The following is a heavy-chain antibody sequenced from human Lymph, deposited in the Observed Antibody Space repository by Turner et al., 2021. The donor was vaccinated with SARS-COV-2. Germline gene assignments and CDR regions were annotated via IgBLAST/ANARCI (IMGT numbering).Heavy chain of an antibody. D-gene: IGHD6-13*01. CDR3: ARDLGTYGMDV. J-gene: IGHJ6*02. CDR1: GIIVSRNY. CDR2: IYSGGTT. Sequence: EVQLVETGGGLFQLGGSLRLSCAASGIIVSRNYMNWVRQAPGKGLEWVSVIYSGGTTYYADSVKGRFTISRDNSKNTLYLQMNSLRVEDTAVYYCARDLGTYGMDVWGQGTTVTVSS. V-gene: IGHV3-53*02.